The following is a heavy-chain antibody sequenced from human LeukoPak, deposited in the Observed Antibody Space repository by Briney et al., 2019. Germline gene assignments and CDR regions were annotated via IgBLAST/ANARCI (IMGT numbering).Heavy chain of an antibody. J-gene: IGHJ4*02. CDR2: IYYSGST. Sequence: SETLSLTCTVSGGSISSSSYYWGWIRQPPGKGLEWIGSIYYSGSTYYNPSLKSRVTISVDTSKNQFPLKLSSVTAADTAVYYCAIGPYSFLSYWGQGTLVTVSS. CDR3: AIGPYSFLSY. V-gene: IGHV4-39*01. D-gene: IGHD2-15*01. CDR1: GGSISSSSYY.